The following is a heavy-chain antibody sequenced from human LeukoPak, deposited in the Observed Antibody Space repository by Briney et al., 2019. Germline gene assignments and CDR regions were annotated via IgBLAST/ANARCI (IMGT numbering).Heavy chain of an antibody. V-gene: IGHV4-39*07. D-gene: IGHD2-15*01. J-gene: IGHJ2*01. CDR3: SRRDCSQSNCFYWYFDV. CDR2: VYYSGIS. CDR1: GGSIISGGSY. Sequence: SETLSLTCTVSGGSIISGGSYRGWIRQPPGKGLEWIGSVYYSGISYYNPSLRSRVSISVDTSKNQFSLRLSALTAADTAVYYCSRRDCSQSNCFYWYFDVWGRGTLLTVSS.